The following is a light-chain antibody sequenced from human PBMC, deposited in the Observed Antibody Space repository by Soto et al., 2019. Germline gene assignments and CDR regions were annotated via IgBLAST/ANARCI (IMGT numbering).Light chain of an antibody. CDR3: AAWDDSRNGVA. CDR2: YDD. Sequence: QSVLTQPPSVSEAPRQRVTISCSGSSSKIGNNAVSWYQQLPGTGPKLLIYYDDLLPSGVSDRFSGSKSGTSASLAISGLQSEDEADYYCAAWDDSRNGVAFGGGTKVTVL. V-gene: IGLV1-36*01. CDR1: SSKIGNNA. J-gene: IGLJ2*01.